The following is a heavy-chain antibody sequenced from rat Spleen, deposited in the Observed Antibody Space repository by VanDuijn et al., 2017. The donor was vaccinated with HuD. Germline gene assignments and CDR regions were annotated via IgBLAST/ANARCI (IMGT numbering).Heavy chain of an antibody. CDR3: ATRDGGYPH. CDR2: ISYGDSSGHSST. V-gene: IGHV5-7*01. D-gene: IGHD1-11*01. J-gene: IGHJ2*01. Sequence: EVQLVESGGGLVQPGRSLKLSCAASGFTFSDYNMAWVRQAPTKGLEWVATISYGDSSGHSSTYYRDSVKGRFTISRDNAKSSLYLQMDSLRSGDTATYYCATRDGGYPHWGQGVMVTVSS. CDR1: GFTFSDYN.